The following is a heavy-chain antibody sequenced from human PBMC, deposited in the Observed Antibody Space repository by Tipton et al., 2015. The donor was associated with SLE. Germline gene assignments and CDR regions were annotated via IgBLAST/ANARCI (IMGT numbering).Heavy chain of an antibody. CDR3: ARDMRLEQSNANAFDI. CDR2: IYYSGST. V-gene: IGHV4-59*01. CDR1: GGSLSGYY. J-gene: IGHJ3*02. Sequence: LRLSCAVYGGSLSGYYWSWIRQPPGKGLEWIGYIYYSGSTNYNPSLKSRVTISVDTSKNQFSLKLSSVTAADTAVYYCARDMRLEQSNANAFDIWGQGTMVTVSS. D-gene: IGHD1/OR15-1a*01.